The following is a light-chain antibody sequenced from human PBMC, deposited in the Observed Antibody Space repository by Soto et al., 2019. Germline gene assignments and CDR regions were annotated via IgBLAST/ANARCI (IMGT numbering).Light chain of an antibody. CDR2: GNS. CDR1: SSNIGATYD. V-gene: IGLV1-40*01. J-gene: IGLJ1*01. Sequence: QSVLTQPPSVSGAPGQRVTISGTGSSSNIGATYDVQWYQQLPGTAPKLLIYGNSNRPSGVPDRFSGSKSGTSASLAITGLQADDEAEYYCQSYDSSLSAHDVFVTGTKVTVL. CDR3: QSYDSSLSAHDV.